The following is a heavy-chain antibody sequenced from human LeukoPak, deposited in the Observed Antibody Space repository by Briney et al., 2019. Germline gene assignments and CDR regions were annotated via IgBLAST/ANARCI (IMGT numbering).Heavy chain of an antibody. CDR1: GFTFSTYW. CDR3: ARSGRGDY. V-gene: IGHV3-7*01. CDR2: LKQDGSET. Sequence: GGSLRLSCAASGFTFSTYWISWVRQAPGKGLEWVANLKQDGSETYYVDSVKGRFTISRDNAKNSLFLQMNSLRAEDTAVYYCARSGRGDYWGQGTLVTVSS. J-gene: IGHJ4*02.